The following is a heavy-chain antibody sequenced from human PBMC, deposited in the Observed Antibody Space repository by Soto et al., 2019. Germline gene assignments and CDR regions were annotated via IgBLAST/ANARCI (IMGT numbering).Heavy chain of an antibody. V-gene: IGHV4-59*01. Sequence: SETLSLTCTVSGCSIVSYSWSWILQPPGKGLEWIGYIYYSGSTNYNPSLKSRVTISVDTSKNQFSLKVSSVTAADTAVYYCARAIGYYDFWSGSNWFDPWGQGTLVTVSS. CDR1: GCSIVSYS. CDR2: IYYSGST. J-gene: IGHJ5*02. D-gene: IGHD3-3*01. CDR3: ARAIGYYDFWSGSNWFDP.